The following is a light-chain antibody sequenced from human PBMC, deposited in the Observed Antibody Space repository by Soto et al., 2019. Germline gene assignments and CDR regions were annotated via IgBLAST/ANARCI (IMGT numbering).Light chain of an antibody. CDR2: GNN. CDR3: AAWDDSLNGHVV. V-gene: IGLV1-44*01. J-gene: IGLJ2*01. CDR1: NSNIGSNH. Sequence: QSVLTQPPSAPGTPGQRVAISCSGSNSNIGSNHVNWYQQLPGTAPKLLIYGNNQRPSGVPDRFSGSRSGTSASLAISGLQSEDEADYYCAAWDDSLNGHVVFGGGTKVTVL.